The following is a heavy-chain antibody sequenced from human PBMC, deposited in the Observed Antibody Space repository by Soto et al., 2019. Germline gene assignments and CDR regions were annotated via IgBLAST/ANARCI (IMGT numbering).Heavy chain of an antibody. J-gene: IGHJ2*01. V-gene: IGHV6-1*01. CDR2: TFYRSKWYN. CDR3: AKKGIYGRSPTYWYFVL. Sequence: PSQTLSLTCAISGDSVSSNIAAWNWIRQSASRGLEWLGRTFYRSKWYNEYAPSVKSRVTISSDTSKNQFSLHLNSVTPEDTAVYYCAKKGIYGRSPTYWYFVLWGRGTPVTVSS. CDR1: GDSVSSNIAA. D-gene: IGHD3-10*01.